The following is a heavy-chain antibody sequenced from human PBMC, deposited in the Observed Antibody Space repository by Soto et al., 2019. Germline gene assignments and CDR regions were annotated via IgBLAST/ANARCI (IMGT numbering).Heavy chain of an antibody. CDR3: ARGGSLYWYFDL. CDR2: INAGNGNT. Sequence: ASVKVSCKAAGYTFTSYAMHWVRQAPGQRLEWMGWINAGNGNTKYSQKFQGRVTITRDTSASTAYMELSSLRSEDTAVYYCARGGSLYWYFDLWGRGTLVTVSS. D-gene: IGHD1-26*01. J-gene: IGHJ2*01. V-gene: IGHV1-3*01. CDR1: GYTFTSYA.